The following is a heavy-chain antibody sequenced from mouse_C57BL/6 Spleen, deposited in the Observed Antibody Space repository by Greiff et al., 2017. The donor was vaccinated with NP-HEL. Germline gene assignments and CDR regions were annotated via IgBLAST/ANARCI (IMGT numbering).Heavy chain of an antibody. J-gene: IGHJ2*01. CDR3: ARHPQLGLSYFDD. CDR2: ISSGGSYT. D-gene: IGHD4-1*02. V-gene: IGHV5-6*01. CDR1: GFTFSSYG. Sequence: EVKVVESGGDLVKPGGSLKLSCAASGFTFSSYGMSWVRQTPDKRLEWVATISSGGSYTYYPDSVKGRFTISRDNAKNTLYLQMSSLKSEDTAMYYCARHPQLGLSYFDDWGQGTTLTVSS.